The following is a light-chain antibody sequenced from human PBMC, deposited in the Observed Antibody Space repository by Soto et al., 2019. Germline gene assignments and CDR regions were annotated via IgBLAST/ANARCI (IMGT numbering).Light chain of an antibody. Sequence: QPVLTQPPSASGTPGQRVTISCSGSSSNIGSNTVNWYQQLPGTAPKLLIDSSNQRPSGVPDRFSGSKSGTSASLAISGLQSEDEADYYCAVWDDSLNGVVFGGGTKLTVL. V-gene: IGLV1-44*01. J-gene: IGLJ2*01. CDR2: SSN. CDR3: AVWDDSLNGVV. CDR1: SSNIGSNT.